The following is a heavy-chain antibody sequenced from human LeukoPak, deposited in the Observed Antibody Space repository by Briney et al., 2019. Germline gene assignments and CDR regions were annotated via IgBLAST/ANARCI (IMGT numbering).Heavy chain of an antibody. D-gene: IGHD3-22*01. V-gene: IGHV1-24*01. CDR1: GYTLTELS. J-gene: IGHJ4*02. CDR3: ARDLDSRPSYYYDSSGYYLDY. CDR2: FDPEDGET. Sequence: GASVKVSCKVSGYTLTELSMHWVRQAPGKGLEWMGGFDPEDGETIYAQKFQGRVTMTEDTSTDTAYMELSSLRSEDTAVYYCARDLDSRPSYYYDSSGYYLDYWGQGTLVTVSS.